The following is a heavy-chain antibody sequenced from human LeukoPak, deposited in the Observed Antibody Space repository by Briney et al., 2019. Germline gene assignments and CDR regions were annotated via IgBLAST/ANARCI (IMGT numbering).Heavy chain of an antibody. D-gene: IGHD6-19*01. V-gene: IGHV3-64*02. Sequence: GGSLRLSCAASGFTSRDYAMYWVRQAPGKGLEYVSVISTDGSRIYYADSVKGRFTISRDNSKNTLYLQMGSLRAEDMAVYYCTRGVAVSTSGWYDTFDYWGQGALVTVSS. CDR2: ISTDGSRI. CDR1: GFTSRDYA. CDR3: TRGVAVSTSGWYDTFDY. J-gene: IGHJ4*02.